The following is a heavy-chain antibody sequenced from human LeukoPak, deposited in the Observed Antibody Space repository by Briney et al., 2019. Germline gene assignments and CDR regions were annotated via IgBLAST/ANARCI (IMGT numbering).Heavy chain of an antibody. CDR2: IYYSGST. J-gene: IGHJ3*02. CDR3: ARDRSRDGYNFPFDI. Sequence: SETLSLTCTVSGGSISSDYWSWIRQPPGKGLEWTGYIYYSGSTNYNPSLKSRVTISVDTSKSQFSLNLNSVTAADAAVYYCARDRSRDGYNFPFDIWGQGTMVTVSS. CDR1: GGSISSDY. D-gene: IGHD5-24*01. V-gene: IGHV4-59*01.